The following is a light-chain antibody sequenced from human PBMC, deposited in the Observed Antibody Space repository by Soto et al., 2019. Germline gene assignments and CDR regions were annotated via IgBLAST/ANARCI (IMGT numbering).Light chain of an antibody. J-gene: IGLJ1*01. CDR2: EVS. CDR1: SSDIGGYNY. V-gene: IGLV2-8*01. Sequence: QSALTQPPSASGSRGQSVTISCTGTSSDIGGYNYVSWYQQHPGKAPKLMIYEVSKRPSGVPDRFSGSKSGNTASLTVSGLKAEDEADYYCSSYAGSNNYVFGSGTKLTVL. CDR3: SSYAGSNNYV.